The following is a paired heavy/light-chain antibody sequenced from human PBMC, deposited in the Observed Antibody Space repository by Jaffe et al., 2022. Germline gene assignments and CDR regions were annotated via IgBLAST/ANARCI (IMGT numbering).Heavy chain of an antibody. J-gene: IGHJ4*02. CDR2: ISHSGSS. D-gene: IGHD3-10*01. V-gene: IGHV4-38-2*01. Sequence: QVQLQESGPGLVKPSETLSLTCAVSGYSISSGYFWGWIRQPPGKGLEWIAIISHSGSSYYNPSLKSRVTISLDTSKNQFSLKLTSVTAADTAVYYCARSLNQIHYGSGSYYFHYWGQGNLVTVSS. CDR1: GYSISSGYF. CDR3: ARSLNQIHYGSGSYYFHY.
Light chain of an antibody. Sequence: QSALTQPASVSGSPGQSITISCTGTTSDVVVYNYVSWYQQHPGKAPKLMIYDVSNRPSGVSNRFSGSKSGNTASLTISGLQAEDEADYYCSSYTSTTTLVFGGGTKLTVL. CDR2: DVS. CDR1: TSDVVVYNY. V-gene: IGLV2-14*03. J-gene: IGLJ3*02. CDR3: SSYTSTTTLV.